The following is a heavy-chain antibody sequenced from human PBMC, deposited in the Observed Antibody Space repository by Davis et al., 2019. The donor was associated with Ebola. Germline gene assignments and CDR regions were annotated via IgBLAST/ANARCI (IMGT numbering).Heavy chain of an antibody. V-gene: IGHV1-46*01. CDR1: GYTFTNFF. D-gene: IGHD1-1*01. J-gene: IGHJ4*02. CDR2: INPSGGTT. CDR3: ARAQFPTTSDH. Sequence: ASVKVSCKASGYTFTNFFMHWVRQAPGQGLEWMGIINPSGGTTIYAQRFQGRVTMTGDTSTSTVYMELRSLRSDDTAVYYCARAQFPTTSDHWGQGTLVTVSS.